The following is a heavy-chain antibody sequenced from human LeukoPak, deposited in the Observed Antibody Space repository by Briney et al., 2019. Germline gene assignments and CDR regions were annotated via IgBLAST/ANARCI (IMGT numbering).Heavy chain of an antibody. CDR1: GIPFSRSG. D-gene: IGHD2/OR15-2a*01. Sequence: GGSLRLSCAASGIPFSRSGMHWVRQAPGKGLDWVAFIYLDGSSKYYADSVKGRFTISRDNSKDTVYLQMNSLRAEDTAVYFCARDKGTTSIDNWGQGALVTVSS. CDR2: IYLDGSSK. J-gene: IGHJ4*02. V-gene: IGHV3-33*01. CDR3: ARDKGTTSIDN.